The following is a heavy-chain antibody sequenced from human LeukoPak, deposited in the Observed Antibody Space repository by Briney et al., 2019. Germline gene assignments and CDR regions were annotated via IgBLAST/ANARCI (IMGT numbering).Heavy chain of an antibody. D-gene: IGHD2-15*01. Sequence: SQTLSLTCAVSGGSISSGGYSWSWIRRPPGKGLKWIGYIYHSGSTYYNPSLKSRVTISVDGSKNQFSLNLTSVTAADTAVYYCARVKEQYCSGGSCYYFDYWGQGTLVTVSS. J-gene: IGHJ4*02. CDR2: IYHSGST. CDR1: GGSISSGGYS. V-gene: IGHV4-30-2*01. CDR3: ARVKEQYCSGGSCYYFDY.